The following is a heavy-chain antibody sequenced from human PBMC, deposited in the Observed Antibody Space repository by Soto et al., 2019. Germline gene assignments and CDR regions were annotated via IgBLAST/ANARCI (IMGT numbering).Heavy chain of an antibody. J-gene: IGHJ4*02. V-gene: IGHV3-33*01. CDR2: IWYDGSNK. Sequence: QVQLVESGGGVVQPGRSLRLSCAASGFTFSSYGMHWVRQAPGKGLEWVAVIWYDGSNKYYADSVKGRFTISRDNSKNTLYLQMNSLRAEDTAVYYCARDRGYCYMVGYFDYWGQGTLVTVSS. CDR3: ARDRGYCYMVGYFDY. D-gene: IGHD5-18*01. CDR1: GFTFSSYG.